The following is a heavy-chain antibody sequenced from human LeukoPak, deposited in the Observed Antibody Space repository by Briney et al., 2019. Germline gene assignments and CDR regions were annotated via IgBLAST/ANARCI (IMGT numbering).Heavy chain of an antibody. Sequence: GGSLRLSCAASGFSFSDAWMSWVRQAPGKGLEWVSVIYSGGSTYYADSVKGRFTISRDNPKNTLYLQMNSLRAEDTAVYYCARVSPTYDHRFDYWGQGTLVTVSS. V-gene: IGHV3-53*01. CDR2: IYSGGST. CDR3: ARVSPTYDHRFDY. J-gene: IGHJ4*02. D-gene: IGHD3-16*01. CDR1: GFSFSDAW.